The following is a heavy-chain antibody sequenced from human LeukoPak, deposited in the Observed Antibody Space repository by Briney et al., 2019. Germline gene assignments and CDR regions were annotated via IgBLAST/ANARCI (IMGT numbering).Heavy chain of an antibody. CDR1: GGTFSSYA. D-gene: IGHD6-13*01. CDR2: IIPIFGTA. J-gene: IGHJ4*02. Sequence: ASVKVSCKASGGTFSSYAISWVRQAPGQGLEWMGGIIPIFGTANYAQKFQGRVTITADESTSTAYMELSGLRSEDTAVYYCARADSSSWYTPHWGQGTLVTVSS. CDR3: ARADSSSWYTPH. V-gene: IGHV1-69*13.